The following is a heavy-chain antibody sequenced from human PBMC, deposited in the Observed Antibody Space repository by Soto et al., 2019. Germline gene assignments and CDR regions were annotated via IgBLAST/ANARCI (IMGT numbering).Heavy chain of an antibody. CDR1: GFTFSSYE. Sequence: GGSLRLSCAASGFTFSSYEMNWVRQAPGKGLEWVSYISSSGSTIYYADSVKGRFTISRDNAKNSLYLQMNSLRAEDTAVYYCARDRPYDGSGYYFYYYYGMDVWGQGTTVTVSS. CDR2: ISSSGSTI. J-gene: IGHJ6*02. CDR3: ARDRPYDGSGYYFYYYYGMDV. V-gene: IGHV3-48*03. D-gene: IGHD3-22*01.